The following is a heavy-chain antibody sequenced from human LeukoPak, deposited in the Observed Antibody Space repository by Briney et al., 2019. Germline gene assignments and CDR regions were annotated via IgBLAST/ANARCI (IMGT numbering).Heavy chain of an antibody. CDR1: GYRFTNYA. D-gene: IGHD3-10*01. CDR3: ARNNADGEGRFGS. J-gene: IGHJ5*02. CDR2: INTNTGNP. V-gene: IGHV7-4-1*02. Sequence: GASVKVSCKASGYRFTNYAMNWVRQAPGQGLDWMGWINTNTGNPTYAQGFTGRFVFSLDTSVSTAYLQISSLKADDTAVYYCARNNADGEGRFGSWGQGTLVTVSS.